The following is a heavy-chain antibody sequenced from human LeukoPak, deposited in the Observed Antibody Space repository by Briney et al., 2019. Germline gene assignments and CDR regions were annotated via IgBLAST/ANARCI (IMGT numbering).Heavy chain of an antibody. V-gene: IGHV3-23*01. Sequence: GGSLRLSCAASGFTFSDYAMSWVRQAPGKGLEWVSSISGSGDIPYYADSVKGRFTISRDISENTLYLQMNSLRADGTAAYYCAKDQWDSVRGVLHDWGQGTLVTVSS. D-gene: IGHD3-10*01. CDR1: GFTFSDYA. J-gene: IGHJ4*02. CDR3: AKDQWDSVRGVLHD. CDR2: ISGSGDIP.